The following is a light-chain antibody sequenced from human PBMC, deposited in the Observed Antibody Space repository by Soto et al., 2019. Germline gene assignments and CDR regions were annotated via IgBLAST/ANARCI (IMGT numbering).Light chain of an antibody. V-gene: IGLV2-14*03. Sequence: QSALTQPASVSGSPGQSITISCTGTNSDVGAYPYVSWYQQHPGNAPKLLIYEVADRPSGVSDRFSGSKSGNTASLTISALQAEDEAVYHCSSYATSGTNVIFGGGTKVTVL. CDR1: NSDVGAYPY. J-gene: IGLJ2*01. CDR2: EVA. CDR3: SSYATSGTNVI.